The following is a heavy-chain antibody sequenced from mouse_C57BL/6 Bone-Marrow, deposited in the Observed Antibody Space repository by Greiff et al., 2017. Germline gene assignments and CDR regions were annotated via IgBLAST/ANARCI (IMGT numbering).Heavy chain of an antibody. CDR3: ARRAGSSYGYFDV. D-gene: IGHD1-1*01. V-gene: IGHV1-64*01. CDR1: GYTFTSYW. Sequence: VQLQQSGAELVKPGASVKLSCKASGYTFTSYWMHWVKQRPGQGLEWIGMIHPNSGSTNYNEKFKSKATLTVDKSSSTAYMQLSSLSSEDSSVYYCARRAGSSYGYFDVWGTGTTVTVSS. CDR2: IHPNSGST. J-gene: IGHJ1*03.